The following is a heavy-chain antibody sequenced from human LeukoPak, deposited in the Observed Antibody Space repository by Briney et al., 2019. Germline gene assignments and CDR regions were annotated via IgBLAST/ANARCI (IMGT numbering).Heavy chain of an antibody. CDR2: IYPSDSDT. CDR3: ARQWNPGYMDV. V-gene: IGHV5-51*01. D-gene: IGHD1-1*01. CDR1: GYRFTSYW. J-gene: IGHJ6*03. Sequence: GESLKISCKGSGYRFTSYWIAWVRQMPGKGLEWMGIIYPSDSDTRYSPSFQGQVSISADKSISAAYLQWSSLKASDTAMYYCARQWNPGYMDVWGKGTTVTVSS.